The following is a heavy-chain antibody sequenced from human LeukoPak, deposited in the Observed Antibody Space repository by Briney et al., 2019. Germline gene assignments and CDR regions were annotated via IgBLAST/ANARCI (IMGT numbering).Heavy chain of an antibody. D-gene: IGHD3-22*01. CDR1: GFTVSSNY. CDR3: AREGHYYDSSGYYGPAFDI. V-gene: IGHV3-53*01. Sequence: GGSLRLSGAASGFTVSSNYMSWLRQAPGKGREGVSVIYSGGSTYYPDSVKGRFTISRDNSKNTLYLQMNSLRAEDTAVYYCAREGHYYDSSGYYGPAFDIWGQGTMVTVSS. CDR2: IYSGGST. J-gene: IGHJ3*02.